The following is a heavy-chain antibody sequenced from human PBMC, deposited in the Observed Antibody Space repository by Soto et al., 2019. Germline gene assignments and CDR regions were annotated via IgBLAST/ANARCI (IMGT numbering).Heavy chain of an antibody. CDR1: GGTFSSYT. Sequence: SVKVSCKASGGTFSSYTISWVRQAPGQGLEWMGRIIPILGIANYAQKFQGRVTITADKSTSTAYMELSSLRSEDTAVYYCARARTHCSGGSCYQDYWGQGTLVTVSS. J-gene: IGHJ4*02. CDR2: IIPILGIA. V-gene: IGHV1-69*02. D-gene: IGHD2-15*01. CDR3: ARARTHCSGGSCYQDY.